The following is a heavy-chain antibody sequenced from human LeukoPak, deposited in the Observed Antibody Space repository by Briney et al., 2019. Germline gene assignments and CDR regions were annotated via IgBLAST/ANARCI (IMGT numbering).Heavy chain of an antibody. CDR3: ARWGSGSYRTNRDY. Sequence: ASVKVSCKASGYTFTSYAMNWVRQAPGQGLEWMGWINTNTGNPTYAQGFTGRFVFSLDTSVSTAYLQISSLKAEDTAVYYCARWGSGSYRTNRDYWGQGTLVTVSS. CDR2: INTNTGNP. CDR1: GYTFTSYA. D-gene: IGHD3-16*02. J-gene: IGHJ4*02. V-gene: IGHV7-4-1*02.